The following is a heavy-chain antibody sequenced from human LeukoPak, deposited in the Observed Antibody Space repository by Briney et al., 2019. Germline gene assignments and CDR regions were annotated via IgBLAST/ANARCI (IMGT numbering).Heavy chain of an antibody. CDR2: INPDGSST. Sequence: GGSLRLSCAASGFTFSSHWMHWVRQAPGKGLVWVSRINPDGSSTTYGDSVKGRFTISRDNAKNTLYLRMNSLRVEDTAVYYCVRAVVGATDYWGQGTLVTVSS. V-gene: IGHV3-74*03. CDR1: GFTFSSHW. J-gene: IGHJ4*02. CDR3: VRAVVGATDY. D-gene: IGHD1-26*01.